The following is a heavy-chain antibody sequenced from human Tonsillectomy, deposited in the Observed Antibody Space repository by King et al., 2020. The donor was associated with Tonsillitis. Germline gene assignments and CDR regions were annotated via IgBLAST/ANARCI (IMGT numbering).Heavy chain of an antibody. V-gene: IGHV3-21*01. CDR3: ARALENYDIFCMDV. CDR1: GFTFSSFS. CDR2: ISTRSDYI. J-gene: IGHJ6*02. D-gene: IGHD3-9*01. Sequence: VQLVESGGGLVKPGGSLRLSCAASGFTFSSFSMHWVRQAPGKGLEWVSYISTRSDYIYYADSMKGRFTISRDNAKNSLYLPMNSLRAEDTAVYYCARALENYDIFCMDVWGQGTTVTVSS.